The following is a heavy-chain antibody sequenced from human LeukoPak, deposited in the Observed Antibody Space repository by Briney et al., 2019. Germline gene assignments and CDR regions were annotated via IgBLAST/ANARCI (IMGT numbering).Heavy chain of an antibody. CDR3: AKGGGNPRGDYYYYYMDV. D-gene: IGHD4-23*01. J-gene: IGHJ6*03. Sequence: GGSLRLSCAASGFTFSSYAMSWARQAPGKGLEWVSAISGSGGSTYYADSVKGRFTISRDNSKNTLYLQMNSLRAEDTAVYYCAKGGGNPRGDYYYYYMDVWGKGTTVTVSS. CDR1: GFTFSSYA. V-gene: IGHV3-23*01. CDR2: ISGSGGST.